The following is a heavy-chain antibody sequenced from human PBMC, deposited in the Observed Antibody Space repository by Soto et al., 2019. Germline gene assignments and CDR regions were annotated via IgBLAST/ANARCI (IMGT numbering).Heavy chain of an antibody. CDR3: ARRYRDDSSGYYYGYDAFDI. CDR2: IYPGDSDT. CDR1: GYSFTSYW. J-gene: IGHJ3*02. D-gene: IGHD3-22*01. V-gene: IGHV5-51*01. Sequence: GESLKISCKGSGYSFTSYWIGWVRQMPGKGLEWMGIIYPGDSDTRYSPSFQGQVTISADKSISTAYLQWSSLKASDTAMYYCARRYRDDSSGYYYGYDAFDIWGQGTRVTVS.